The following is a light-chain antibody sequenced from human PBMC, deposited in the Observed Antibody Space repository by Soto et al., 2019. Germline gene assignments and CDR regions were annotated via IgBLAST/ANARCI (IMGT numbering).Light chain of an antibody. CDR2: TTT. J-gene: IGLJ1*01. V-gene: IGLV1-40*01. CDR3: QSFDSSRRGYV. Sequence: QAVVTQPPSMSGAPGQRVTISCTGSGYNMGAGFDVHWYQQLSGRAPKLLIYTTTNRPSGVPDRFSGSKSGTSASLAITGLQAEDEADYYCQSFDSSRRGYVFGTGTKLTVL. CDR1: GYNMGAGFD.